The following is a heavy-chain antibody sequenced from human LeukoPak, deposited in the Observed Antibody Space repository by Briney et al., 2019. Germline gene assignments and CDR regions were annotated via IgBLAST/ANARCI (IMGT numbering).Heavy chain of an antibody. CDR3: APSLYYYDSSGYYTLDY. CDR2: INPNSGGT. D-gene: IGHD3-22*01. Sequence: ASVKVSCKASGYTFTGYYMHWVRQAPGQGLEWMGWINPNSGGTNYAQKFQGRVTMTRDTSISTAYRELSRLRSDDTAVYYCAPSLYYYDSSGYYTLDYWGQGTLVTVSS. V-gene: IGHV1-2*02. J-gene: IGHJ4*02. CDR1: GYTFTGYY.